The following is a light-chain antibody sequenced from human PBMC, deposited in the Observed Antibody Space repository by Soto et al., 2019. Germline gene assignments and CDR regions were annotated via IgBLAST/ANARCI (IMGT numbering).Light chain of an antibody. CDR3: SSYASSSTLLYV. Sequence: QSVLTQPASVSGSPRQSITISCTGTSSDVGGYNYVSWYQHHPGKAPKLMIYDVSNRPSGVSNRFSGSKSGNTASLTISGLQAEDEADYYCSSYASSSTLLYVFGTGTKVTVL. V-gene: IGLV2-14*03. J-gene: IGLJ1*01. CDR2: DVS. CDR1: SSDVGGYNY.